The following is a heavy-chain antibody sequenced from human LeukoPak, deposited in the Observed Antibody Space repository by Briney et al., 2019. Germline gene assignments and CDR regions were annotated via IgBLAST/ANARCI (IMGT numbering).Heavy chain of an antibody. Sequence: GGSLRLSCAASGFTFSTYWMTWVRQAPGKGLEWVAHMKQDGSEKYYVDSVKGRFTISRDNAKNSLYLQLNSLRAEGTAVYYCARHPHGTFDYWGQGTPVTVSS. V-gene: IGHV3-7*01. J-gene: IGHJ4*02. CDR3: ARHPHGTFDY. CDR1: GFTFSTYW. CDR2: MKQDGSEK.